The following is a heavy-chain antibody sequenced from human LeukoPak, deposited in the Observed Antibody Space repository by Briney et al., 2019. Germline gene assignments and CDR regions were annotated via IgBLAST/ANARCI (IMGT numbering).Heavy chain of an antibody. J-gene: IGHJ4*02. CDR2: TSAYNVNT. CDR3: ARAGDEVPTYFDY. Sequence: ASVTVSFKASAYTFISYGMSWIRQAPGQGLEWMGWTSAYNVNTKYAQKFQGRVTMTTDTSTTTAYMDLGSLTSDDTAVYYCARAGDEVPTYFDYWGQGTLVTVSS. V-gene: IGHV1-18*01. D-gene: IGHD3-16*01. CDR1: AYTFISYG.